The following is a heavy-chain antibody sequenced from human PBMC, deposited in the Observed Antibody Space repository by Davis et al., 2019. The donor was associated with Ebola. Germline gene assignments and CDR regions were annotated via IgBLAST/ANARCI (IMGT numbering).Heavy chain of an antibody. CDR1: GGSISSSSYY. CDR2: IYYSGST. Sequence: SETLSLTCTVSGGSISSSSYYWSWIRQPPGKGLEWIGYIYYSGSTNYNPSLKSRVTISVDTSKNQFSLKLSSVTAADTAVYYCARDASGSYLGGDWFDPWGQGTLVTVSS. V-gene: IGHV4-61*01. D-gene: IGHD1-26*01. J-gene: IGHJ5*02. CDR3: ARDASGSYLGGDWFDP.